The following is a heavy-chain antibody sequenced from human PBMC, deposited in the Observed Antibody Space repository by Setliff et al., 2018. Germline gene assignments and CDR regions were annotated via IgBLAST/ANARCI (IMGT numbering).Heavy chain of an antibody. CDR1: GGTFSDYY. D-gene: IGHD6-6*01. Sequence: LSLTCAAYGGTFSDYYWTWIRQAPGKGLEWIGEINHSGSSNYAPSLKSRVTISIDTSKNQFSLQVTSVTAADTAVYYCARGRNIAARLLDTWGQGSLVTVSS. V-gene: IGHV4-34*01. J-gene: IGHJ5*02. CDR2: INHSGSS. CDR3: ARGRNIAARLLDT.